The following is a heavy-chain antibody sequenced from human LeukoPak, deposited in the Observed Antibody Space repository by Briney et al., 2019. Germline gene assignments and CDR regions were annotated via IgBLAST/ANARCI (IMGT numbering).Heavy chain of an antibody. V-gene: IGHV3-48*02. CDR2: ISSSSGTI. D-gene: IGHD4-17*01. Sequence: PGGSLRLSCAASGFTFSRYSMNWVSQAPGKGLEWVSYISSSSGTIYYGDSVKGRFTISRDNAKNSLYLQMNSLRDEDTAVYYCARYGDYPGAFDIWGQGTMVTVSS. J-gene: IGHJ3*02. CDR1: GFTFSRYS. CDR3: ARYGDYPGAFDI.